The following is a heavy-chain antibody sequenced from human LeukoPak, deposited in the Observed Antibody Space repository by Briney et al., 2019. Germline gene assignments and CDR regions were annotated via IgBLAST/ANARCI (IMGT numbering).Heavy chain of an antibody. V-gene: IGHV4-59*01. D-gene: IGHD2-15*01. Sequence: PETLSLTCTVSGGSISSYYWSWIRQPPGKGLEWIGYIYYSGSTNYNPSLKSRVTISVDTSKNQFSLKLSSVTAADTAVYYCARGVVAARFWFDPWGQGTLVTVSS. J-gene: IGHJ5*02. CDR1: GGSISSYY. CDR3: ARGVVAARFWFDP. CDR2: IYYSGST.